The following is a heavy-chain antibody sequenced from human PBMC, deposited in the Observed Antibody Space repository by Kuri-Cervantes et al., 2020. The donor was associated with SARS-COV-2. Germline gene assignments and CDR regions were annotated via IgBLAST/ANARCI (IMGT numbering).Heavy chain of an antibody. J-gene: IGHJ4*01. Sequence: GGSLRLSCAASGFTFSSYSMNWVRQAPGKGLEWVSYISSSSSTIYYADSVKGRFTISRDNAKNSLYLQMNSLRAEDTAVYYCARDRSSSWYYFAYWGQEPWSPSPQ. CDR3: ARDRSSSWYYFAY. CDR1: GFTFSSYS. D-gene: IGHD6-13*01. CDR2: ISSSSSTI. V-gene: IGHV3-48*01.